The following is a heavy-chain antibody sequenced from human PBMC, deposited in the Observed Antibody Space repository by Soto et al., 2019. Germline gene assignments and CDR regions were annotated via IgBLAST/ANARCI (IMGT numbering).Heavy chain of an antibody. Sequence: QITLKESGPTLVKPTQTLTLTCTFSGFSLSTRGVGVGWIRQPPGKALEGLALIYWNDDKRYSPSLKSRLTIAKDTTKNQEVLNMTNQDPVDTATYFCASRPRYSNYVDYWGQGTLVTVSS. CDR3: ASRPRYSNYVDY. CDR2: IYWNDDK. CDR1: GFSLSTRGVG. D-gene: IGHD4-4*01. J-gene: IGHJ4*02. V-gene: IGHV2-5*01.